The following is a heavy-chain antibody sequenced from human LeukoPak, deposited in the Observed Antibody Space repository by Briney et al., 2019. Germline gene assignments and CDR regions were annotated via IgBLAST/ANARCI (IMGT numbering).Heavy chain of an antibody. CDR2: VDPEDGDT. CDR3: ATDRYCIGNSCHHP. J-gene: IGHJ5*02. V-gene: IGHV1-69-2*01. CDR1: RYTFTDHY. D-gene: IGHD2-2*01. Sequence: ASVKISCKASRYTFTDHYMHWVQKAPGKGLEWMGRVDPEDGDTRYAEKFQGRVSITADTSTNTVYMQLSSLSSEDMAVYYCATDRYCIGNSCHHPWGPGTLVIVSS.